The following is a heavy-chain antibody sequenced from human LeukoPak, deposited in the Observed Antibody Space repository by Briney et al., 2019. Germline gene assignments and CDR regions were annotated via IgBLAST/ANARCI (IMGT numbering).Heavy chain of an antibody. CDR1: GYSISSGYY. Sequence: TSETLSLTCAVSGYSISSGYYWGWIRQPPGKGLEWIGSIYHSGSTYYNPSLKSRVTISVDTSKNQFSLKLSSVTAADTAVYYCARPIKTYYDFWSGRGAHDWFDPWGQGTLVTVSS. CDR2: IYHSGST. D-gene: IGHD3-3*01. V-gene: IGHV4-38-2*01. J-gene: IGHJ5*02. CDR3: ARPIKTYYDFWSGRGAHDWFDP.